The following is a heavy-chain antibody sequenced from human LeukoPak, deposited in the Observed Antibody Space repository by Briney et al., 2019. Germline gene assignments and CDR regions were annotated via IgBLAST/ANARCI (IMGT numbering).Heavy chain of an antibody. CDR1: GFTFSSYG. V-gene: IGHV3-33*08. CDR2: IWYDGSNK. Sequence: PGRSLRLSCAASGFTFSSYGMHWVRQAPGKGLEWVAVIWYDGSNKYYADSVKGRFTISRDNSKNTLYLQMNSLRAEDTAVYYCARDRLAVADHANWFDLWGQGTLVTVSS. J-gene: IGHJ5*02. D-gene: IGHD6-19*01. CDR3: ARDRLAVADHANWFDL.